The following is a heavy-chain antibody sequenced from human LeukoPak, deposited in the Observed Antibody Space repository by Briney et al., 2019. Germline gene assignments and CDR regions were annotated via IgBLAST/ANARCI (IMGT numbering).Heavy chain of an antibody. V-gene: IGHV3-23*01. Sequence: GGSGSLFCAASGFTFSSYAMSWVPQAPGEGLEGVSAFSGRGGSTYYADSVKDRFTISRDNSKNTLYLQMNRLRAEDTAVYYCAKERGSSWYSIDYWGQGTLVTVSS. CDR2: FSGRGGST. J-gene: IGHJ4*02. CDR1: GFTFSSYA. D-gene: IGHD6-13*01. CDR3: AKERGSSWYSIDY.